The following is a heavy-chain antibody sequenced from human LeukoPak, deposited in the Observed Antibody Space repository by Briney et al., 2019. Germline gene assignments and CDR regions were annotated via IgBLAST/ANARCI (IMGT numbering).Heavy chain of an antibody. J-gene: IGHJ6*03. D-gene: IGHD6-13*01. V-gene: IGHV3-23*01. Sequence: GGSLRLSCAASGFTFSSYAMSWVRQAPGKGLEWVSAISGSGGSTYYAYSVKGRFTISRDNAKNSLYLQMNSLRAEDTAVYYCARDLGILQRNMDVWGKGTTVTISS. CDR1: GFTFSSYA. CDR3: ARDLGILQRNMDV. CDR2: ISGSGGST.